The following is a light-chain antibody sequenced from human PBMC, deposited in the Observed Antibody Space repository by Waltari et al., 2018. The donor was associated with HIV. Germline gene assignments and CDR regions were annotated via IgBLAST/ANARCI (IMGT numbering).Light chain of an antibody. CDR1: SRHVGGYKY. J-gene: IGLJ2*01. V-gene: IGLV2-8*01. Sequence: QSALTQPPSASGSRGQPVTISCTGISRHVGGYKYVSWYQHHPVKAPRRMIYEDNRRPSGVPERFSGSKSGNTASLTVSGLQADDEADYYGSANAGTNRLFGGGTKLSV. CDR2: EDN. CDR3: SANAGTNRL.